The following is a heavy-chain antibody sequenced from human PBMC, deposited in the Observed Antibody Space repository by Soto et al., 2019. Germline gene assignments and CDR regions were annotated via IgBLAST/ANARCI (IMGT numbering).Heavy chain of an antibody. CDR3: ARLGGYYQAFDQ. D-gene: IGHD3-22*01. CDR1: GGSISSGGYY. Sequence: TLSLTCTVSGGSISSGGYYWSWIRQHPGKGLEWIGYIYYSGSTNYNPSLKSRITISVDTSKNQFSLKLDSVTAADTAVYYCARLGGYYQAFDQWGQGSLVTVSS. CDR2: IYYSGST. V-gene: IGHV4-31*03. J-gene: IGHJ4*02.